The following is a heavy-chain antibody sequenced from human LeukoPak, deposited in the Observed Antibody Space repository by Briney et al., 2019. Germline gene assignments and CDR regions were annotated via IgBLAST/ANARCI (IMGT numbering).Heavy chain of an antibody. D-gene: IGHD6-19*01. V-gene: IGHV1-18*01. Sequence: ATVKVSCKASGYIFSTYGISWVRQAPGQGLEWMGCISGYNGNTNYAQKLQGRVTMTTDTSTSTAYMELRSLRSDDTAVYYCARRRSEEFDFDCWGQGTLVTVSS. J-gene: IGHJ4*02. CDR3: ARRRSEEFDFDC. CDR2: ISGYNGNT. CDR1: GYIFSTYG.